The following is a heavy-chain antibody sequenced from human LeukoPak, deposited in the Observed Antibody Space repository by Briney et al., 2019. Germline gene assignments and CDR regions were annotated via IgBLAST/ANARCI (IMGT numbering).Heavy chain of an antibody. J-gene: IGHJ6*03. D-gene: IGHD1-26*01. CDR1: GGTFSNSA. V-gene: IGHV1-2*02. CDR2: INPNNGGT. CDR3: ARDWWELLGYMDV. Sequence: ASVKVSCKASGGTFSNSAISWVRQAPGQGLEWMGWINPNNGGTNYAQKFQGRVTMTRDTSISTVYMELSRLRSDDTAVYYCARDWWELLGYMDVWGKGTTVTISS.